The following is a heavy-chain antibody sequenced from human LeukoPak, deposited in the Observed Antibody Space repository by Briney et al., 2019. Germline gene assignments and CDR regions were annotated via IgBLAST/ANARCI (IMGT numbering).Heavy chain of an antibody. J-gene: IGHJ4*02. CDR1: GFTFSSYA. CDR3: AKTDTGTAMVSNDY. Sequence: PGGSLRLSCAASGFTFSSYAKSWVRQAPGKGLEWVSAISGSGGSTYYADSVKGRFTISRDNSKNTLYLQMNSLRAEDTAVYYCAKTDTGTAMVSNDYWGQGTLVTVSS. D-gene: IGHD5-18*01. V-gene: IGHV3-23*01. CDR2: ISGSGGST.